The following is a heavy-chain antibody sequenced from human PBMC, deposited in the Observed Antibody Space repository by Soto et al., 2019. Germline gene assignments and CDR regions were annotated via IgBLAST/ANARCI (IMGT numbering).Heavy chain of an antibody. V-gene: IGHV3-72*01. CDR2: TRNKANRYTT. D-gene: IGHD3-10*01. Sequence: GVSLRLSCAGSGFTLSDNYMDWVRQASGKGLEWVGRTRNKANRYTTEYAASVKGRFTVSRDESMNSLHLQMNSLKTEDTAVYYCVRTLHYCSGTWSFDFWGPGTVVTVSS. J-gene: IGHJ4*02. CDR3: VRTLHYCSGTWSFDF. CDR1: GFTLSDNY.